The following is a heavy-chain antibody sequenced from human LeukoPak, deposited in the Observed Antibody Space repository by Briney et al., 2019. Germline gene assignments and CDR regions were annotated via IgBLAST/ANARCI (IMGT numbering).Heavy chain of an antibody. D-gene: IGHD3-10*01. CDR1: GFTFSSYS. CDR3: ASLDGSGRPCIDY. Sequence: PGGSLRLSCAASGFTFSSYSMNWVRQAPGKGLEWVSSISSSSSYIYYADSVKGRFTISRDNAKNSLYLQMNSLRAEDTAVYYCASLDGSGRPCIDYWGQGTLVTASS. CDR2: ISSSSSYI. J-gene: IGHJ4*02. V-gene: IGHV3-21*01.